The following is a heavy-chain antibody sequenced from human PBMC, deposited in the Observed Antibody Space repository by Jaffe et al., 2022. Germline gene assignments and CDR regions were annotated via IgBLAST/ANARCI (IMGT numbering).Heavy chain of an antibody. CDR2: IIPILGIA. CDR1: GGTFSSYT. J-gene: IGHJ1*01. V-gene: IGHV1-69*02. CDR3: AQSIVGATSVYFQH. Sequence: QVQLVQSGAEVKKPGSSVKVSCKASGGTFSSYTISWVRQAPGQGLEWMGRIIPILGIANYAQKFQGRVTITADKSTSTAYMELSSLRSEDTAVYYCAQSIVGATSVYFQHWGQGTLVTVSS. D-gene: IGHD1-26*01.